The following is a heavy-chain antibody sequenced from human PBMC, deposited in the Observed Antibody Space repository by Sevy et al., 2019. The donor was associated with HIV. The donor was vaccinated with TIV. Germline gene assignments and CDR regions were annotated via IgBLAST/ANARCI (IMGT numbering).Heavy chain of an antibody. CDR1: GFTFSSYW. CDR3: ARVTGHSSSWYSLDIYYYYGMDV. V-gene: IGHV3-7*01. D-gene: IGHD6-13*01. Sequence: GGSLRLSCAASGFTFSSYWMSWVRQAPGKGLEWLANIKQDGSEKYYVDSVKGRFTISRDNAKNSLYLQMNSLRAEDTAVYYCARVTGHSSSWYSLDIYYYYGMDVWGQGTTVTVSS. J-gene: IGHJ6*02. CDR2: IKQDGSEK.